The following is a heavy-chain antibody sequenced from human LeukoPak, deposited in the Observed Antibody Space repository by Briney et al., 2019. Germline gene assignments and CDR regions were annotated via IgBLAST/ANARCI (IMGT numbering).Heavy chain of an antibody. CDR2: IRSKANSYAT. CDR3: TRLGGNS. Sequence: PGGSLRLSCAASGFTFSSYSMHWVRQASGKGLEWVGRIRSKANSYATAYAASVKGRFIISRDDSKNTAYLQMNSLKTEDTAVYYCTRLGGNSWGQGTLVTVSS. J-gene: IGHJ4*02. CDR1: GFTFSSYS. V-gene: IGHV3-73*01. D-gene: IGHD4-23*01.